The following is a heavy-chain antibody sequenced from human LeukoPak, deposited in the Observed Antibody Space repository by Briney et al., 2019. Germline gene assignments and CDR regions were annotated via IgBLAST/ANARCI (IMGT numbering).Heavy chain of an antibody. D-gene: IGHD2-15*01. V-gene: IGHV5-51*01. CDR3: ARRSFGGGSPKNYYYYGMDV. J-gene: IGHJ6*02. CDR2: IYPGDSDT. Sequence: GESLKISCKGSGYSFTGYWIGWVRQMPGKGLEWMGIIYPGDSDTRYSPSFQGQVTISADKSISTAYLQWSSLKASDTAMYYCARRSFGGGSPKNYYYYGMDVWGQGTTVTVSS. CDR1: GYSFTGYW.